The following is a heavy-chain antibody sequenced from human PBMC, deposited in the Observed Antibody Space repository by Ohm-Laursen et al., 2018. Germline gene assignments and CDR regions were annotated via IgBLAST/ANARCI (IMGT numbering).Heavy chain of an antibody. CDR3: TRDQLGNYYYAMDV. V-gene: IGHV3-48*03. CDR1: GFTFSSYA. J-gene: IGHJ6*02. Sequence: GSLRLSCTASGFTFSSYAMSWVRQAPGKGLEWVSYISSSGSTIYYADSVKGRFTISRDNAKNSLYLQMNSLRAEDTAVYYCTRDQLGNYYYAMDVWGQGTTVTVSS. D-gene: IGHD1-26*01. CDR2: ISSSGSTI.